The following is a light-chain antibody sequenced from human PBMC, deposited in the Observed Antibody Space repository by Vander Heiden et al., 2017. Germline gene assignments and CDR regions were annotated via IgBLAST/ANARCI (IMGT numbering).Light chain of an antibody. V-gene: IGKV1-39*01. J-gene: IGKJ2*03. CDR3: QQTYSTPYS. CDR2: AAS. Sequence: IQMTQSPSSLSASVGDRVTITCRASHSINSYLSWYQLNTGKAPKLLIYAASNLQSGVPSRFSGSASGTDFTLTISSLQLEDFATYYCQQTYSTPYSFGQGTKLTIK. CDR1: HSINSY.